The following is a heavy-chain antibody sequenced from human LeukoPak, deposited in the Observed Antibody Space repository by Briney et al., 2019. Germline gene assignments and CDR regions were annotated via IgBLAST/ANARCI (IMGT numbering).Heavy chain of an antibody. J-gene: IGHJ4*02. CDR1: GYTFTSYA. V-gene: IGHV1-3*01. Sequence: ASVKVSCKASGYTFTSYAMHWVRQAPGQRLEWMGWINAGNGNTKYSQKFQGRVTITRDTSASTAYMELSSLRSEDTAVYYCANIDILTGYSEFRYWGQGTLVTVSS. CDR3: ANIDILTGYSEFRY. D-gene: IGHD3-9*01. CDR2: INAGNGNT.